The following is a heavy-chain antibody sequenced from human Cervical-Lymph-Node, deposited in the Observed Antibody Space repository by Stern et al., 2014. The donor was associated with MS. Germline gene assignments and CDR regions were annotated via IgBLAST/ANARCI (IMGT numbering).Heavy chain of an antibody. CDR2: ISPVDSET. CDR1: GYSFTNSW. Sequence: EVQLVQSGAEVKKPGQSLKISCKGSGYSFTNSWIGWVRQLPGKGLEFMGIISPVDSETRYSPAFQSPATISVDKSLNTASVQWTSLEASDTAMYYCARQGCATTSCHTIDSWGQGTLITVSS. CDR3: ARQGCATTSCHTIDS. J-gene: IGHJ4*02. V-gene: IGHV5-51*01. D-gene: IGHD2-2*02.